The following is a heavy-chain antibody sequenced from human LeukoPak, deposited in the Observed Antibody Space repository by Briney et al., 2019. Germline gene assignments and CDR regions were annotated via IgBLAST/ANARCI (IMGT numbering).Heavy chain of an antibody. CDR1: GYTFTGCY. Sequence: ASVKVSCKASGYTFTGCYMHWVRQAPGQGLEWMGRINPNSGGTNYAQKFQGRVTMTRDTSISTAYMELSRLRSDDTAVYYCARGGYSYGYLNYFDYWGQGTLVTVSS. J-gene: IGHJ4*02. D-gene: IGHD5-18*01. CDR2: INPNSGGT. CDR3: ARGGYSYGYLNYFDY. V-gene: IGHV1-2*06.